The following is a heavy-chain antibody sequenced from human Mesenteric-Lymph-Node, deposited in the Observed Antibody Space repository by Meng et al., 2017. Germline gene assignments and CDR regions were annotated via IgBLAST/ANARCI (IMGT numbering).Heavy chain of an antibody. V-gene: IGHV3-30*04. CDR3: ARERGEWLRSSLDY. D-gene: IGHD5-12*01. CDR1: GFIFSRYT. J-gene: IGHJ4*02. CDR2: ISYDGSNK. Sequence: GGSLRLSCAASGFIFSRYTMHWVRQAPGKGLEWVAIISYDGSNKYYAESVKGRFTTSRDNSKNTVYLQINSLRGDDTAVYYCARERGEWLRSSLDYWGQGTVVTVSS.